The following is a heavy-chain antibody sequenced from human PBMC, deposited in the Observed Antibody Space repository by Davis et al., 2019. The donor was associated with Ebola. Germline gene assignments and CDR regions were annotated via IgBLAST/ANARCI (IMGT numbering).Heavy chain of an antibody. CDR1: GFTFTNTW. J-gene: IGHJ4*02. CDR2: IYSGGST. CDR3: AGGTRSGWHLEY. V-gene: IGHV3-53*01. Sequence: GESLKISCAASGFTFTNTWMNWVRQAPGKGLEWVSGIYSGGSTYCADSVKGRFTISRDNSKNTLFLQMNTLRAEDAAVYYCAGGTRSGWHLEYWGQGTLVTVSS. D-gene: IGHD6-19*01.